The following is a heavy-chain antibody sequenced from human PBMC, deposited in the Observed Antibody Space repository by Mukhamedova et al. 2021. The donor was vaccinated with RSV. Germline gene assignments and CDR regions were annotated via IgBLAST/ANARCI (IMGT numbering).Heavy chain of an antibody. D-gene: IGHD4-17*01. Sequence: VRQAPGKGLEWVSSISSSSSYIYYADSVKGRFTISRDIAKNSLYLQMNSLRAEDTAVYYCARIDSTVTTWNYWGQGTLVTVSS. CDR3: ARIDSTVTTWNY. J-gene: IGHJ4*02. V-gene: IGHV3-21*01. CDR2: ISSSSSYI.